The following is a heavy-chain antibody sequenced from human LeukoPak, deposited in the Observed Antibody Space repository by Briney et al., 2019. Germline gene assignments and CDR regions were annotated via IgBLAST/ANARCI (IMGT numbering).Heavy chain of an antibody. V-gene: IGHV3-15*01. Sequence: GGSLRLSCAASGSTFSNAWMNWVRQAPGKGLEWVGRVKSQVDGGTIDYAAPVKGRFTISRDDSKNTVHLQMNSLKIEDTAVYYCATGGYFLDYWGQGTLVTVSS. J-gene: IGHJ4*01. D-gene: IGHD3-9*01. CDR1: GSTFSNAW. CDR3: ATGGYFLDY. CDR2: VKSQVDGGTI.